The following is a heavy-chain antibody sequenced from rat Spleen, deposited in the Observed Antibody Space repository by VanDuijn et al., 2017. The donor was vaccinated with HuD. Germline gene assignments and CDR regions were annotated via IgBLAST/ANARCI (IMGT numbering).Heavy chain of an antibody. CDR2: ISPTGATT. V-gene: IGHV5-19*01. D-gene: IGHD1-1*01. J-gene: IGHJ4*01. Sequence: EVQLVESGGGLVQPGRSLKLSCAASGFTFSNYGMHWIRQAPTKGLEWVTSISPTGATTNYRDSVKGRFTISRDNAKNTLYLQMDSLRSEDSATYYCATNGYFGRIYYSVYVMDAWGQGASVTVSS. CDR1: GFTFSNYG. CDR3: ATNGYFGRIYYSVYVMDA.